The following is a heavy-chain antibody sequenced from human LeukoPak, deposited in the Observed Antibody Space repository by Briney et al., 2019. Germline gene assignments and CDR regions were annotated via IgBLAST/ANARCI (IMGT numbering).Heavy chain of an antibody. CDR1: GFSLSTNGVA. Sequence: SGPTLVNPTQTLTLTCTFSGFSLSTNGVAVGWIRQPPGKALEWLALIYWDDDKRYSPSLKNRLTITEDTSKNQVVLTMTNMDPVDTGTYFCAHRPSNIAAAGFDYWGQGALVTVSS. V-gene: IGHV2-5*02. CDR2: IYWDDDK. J-gene: IGHJ4*02. CDR3: AHRPSNIAAAGFDY. D-gene: IGHD6-13*01.